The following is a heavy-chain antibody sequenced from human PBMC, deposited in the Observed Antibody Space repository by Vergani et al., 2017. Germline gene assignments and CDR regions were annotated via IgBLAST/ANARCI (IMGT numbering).Heavy chain of an antibody. CDR3: ARPLKYYYDSSVAFDI. D-gene: IGHD3-22*01. Sequence: EVQLVQSGAEVKKPGESLKISCKGSGYSFTSYWIGWVRPMPGKGLEWMGIIYPGDSDTRYSPSFQCQVTISADKSISTAYLQWSSLKASDTAMYYCARPLKYYYDSSVAFDIWGQGTMVTVSS. J-gene: IGHJ3*02. CDR2: IYPGDSDT. CDR1: GYSFTSYW. V-gene: IGHV5-51*01.